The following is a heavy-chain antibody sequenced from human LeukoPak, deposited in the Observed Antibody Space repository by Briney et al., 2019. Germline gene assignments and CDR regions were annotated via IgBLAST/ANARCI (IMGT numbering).Heavy chain of an antibody. J-gene: IGHJ4*02. CDR2: ISYDGSNK. CDR1: GFTFSSYG. CDR3: ASEDGYTNSEDY. D-gene: IGHD5-24*01. Sequence: PGGSLRLSCAASGFTFSSYGMHWVRQAPGKGLEWVAVISYDGSNKYYADSVKGRFTISRDNSKNTLYLQMNSLRAEDTAVYYCASEDGYTNSEDYWGQGTLVTVSS. V-gene: IGHV3-30*03.